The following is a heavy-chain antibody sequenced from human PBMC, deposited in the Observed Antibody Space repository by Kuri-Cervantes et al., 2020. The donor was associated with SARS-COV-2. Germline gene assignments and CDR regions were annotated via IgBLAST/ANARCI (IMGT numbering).Heavy chain of an antibody. Sequence: GSLRLSCTVSGGSISSSSYYWGWIRQPPGKGLEWIGSIYYSGSTYYNPSLKSRVTISVDTSKNQFSLKLSSVTAADTAVYYCARDGRSGTVTEVDWFDPWGQGTLVTVSS. CDR1: GGSISSSSYY. D-gene: IGHD4-11*01. CDR3: ARDGRSGTVTEVDWFDP. J-gene: IGHJ5*02. CDR2: IYYSGST. V-gene: IGHV4-39*02.